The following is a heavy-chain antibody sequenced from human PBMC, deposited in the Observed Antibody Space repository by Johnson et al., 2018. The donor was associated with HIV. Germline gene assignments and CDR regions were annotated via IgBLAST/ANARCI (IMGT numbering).Heavy chain of an antibody. V-gene: IGHV3-7*05. CDR3: ARDVVSDGDSPPDAFDF. J-gene: IGHJ3*01. CDR1: GFTFSSYW. CDR2: IKQDGTEK. Sequence: VQLVESGGGLVQPGGSLGLSCAASGFTFSSYWMTWVRQAPGKGLEWVANIKQDGTEKNYVDFVKGRFTISRDNAKNSLFLQISSLRAEDTAVYFCARDVVSDGDSPPDAFDFWGQGTMVTVSS. D-gene: IGHD2-21*01.